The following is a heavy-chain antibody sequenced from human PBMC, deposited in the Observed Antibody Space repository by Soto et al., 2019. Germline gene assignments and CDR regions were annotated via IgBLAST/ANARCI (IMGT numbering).Heavy chain of an antibody. CDR1: GGSFSGYY. J-gene: IGHJ4*02. CDR2: INHSGST. Sequence: PSETLSLTCAVYGGSFSGYYWSWIRQPPGKGLEWIGEINHSGSTNYNPSLKSRVTISVDTSKNQFSLKLSSVTAADTAVYYCARLNSGSSVFDYWGQGTLVTVSS. V-gene: IGHV4-34*01. CDR3: ARLNSGSSVFDY. D-gene: IGHD1-26*01.